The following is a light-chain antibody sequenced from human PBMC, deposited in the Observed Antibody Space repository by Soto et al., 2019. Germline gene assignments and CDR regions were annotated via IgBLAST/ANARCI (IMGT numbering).Light chain of an antibody. CDR3: QQYGSSPLS. CDR2: GAS. Sequence: EIVVTQSPGTLSLSPGQRATLSCRASQSVSSSNLAWYQHKPGQAPRLVMYGASSRTTGIPDRFGGSGSGTHFSLTISRLEPEDSAICCCQQYGSSPLSFGQGTKLAI. V-gene: IGKV3-20*01. J-gene: IGKJ2*03. CDR1: QSVSSSN.